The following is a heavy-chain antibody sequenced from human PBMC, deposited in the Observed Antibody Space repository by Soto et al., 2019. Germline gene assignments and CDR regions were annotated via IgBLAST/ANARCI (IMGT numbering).Heavy chain of an antibody. CDR2: IWYDGSNK. D-gene: IGHD3-16*01. CDR3: ARSAGIMITFGGGNWFDP. CDR1: GFTFSSYG. Sequence: QVQLVESGGGVVQPGRSLRLSCAASGFTFSSYGMHWVRQAPGKGLEWVAVIWYDGSNKYYADSVKGRFTISRDNSKNTLYLQMNSLRAEDTVVYYCARSAGIMITFGGGNWFDPWGQGTLVTVSS. J-gene: IGHJ5*02. V-gene: IGHV3-33*01.